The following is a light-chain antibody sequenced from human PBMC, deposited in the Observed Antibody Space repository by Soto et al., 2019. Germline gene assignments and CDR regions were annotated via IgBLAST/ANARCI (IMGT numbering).Light chain of an antibody. CDR2: NAS. CDR1: RSVSSY. Sequence: EIVLTQSPATLCLSPGEKASLSCRASRSVSSYLAWYQQKPGQAPRLLIYNASNRASGVPARFSGSGSGTDFTLTISSLEPEDFAVYYCQQRNNWPSVTFGQGTRLEI. J-gene: IGKJ5*01. CDR3: QQRNNWPSVT. V-gene: IGKV3-11*01.